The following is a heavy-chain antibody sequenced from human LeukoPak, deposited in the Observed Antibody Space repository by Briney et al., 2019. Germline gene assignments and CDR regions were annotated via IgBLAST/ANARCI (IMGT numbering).Heavy chain of an antibody. CDR1: GGSISSGGYY. CDR2: IYYSGST. V-gene: IGHV4-31*03. D-gene: IGHD1-26*01. CDR3: ARAPDSGSYWGDYYFDY. J-gene: IGHJ4*02. Sequence: SETLSLTCTVSGGSISSGGYYWSWIRQHPGKGLGWIGYIYYSGSTYYNPSLKSRVTISVDTSKNQFSLKLSSVTAADTAVYYCARAPDSGSYWGDYYFDYWGQGTLVTVSS.